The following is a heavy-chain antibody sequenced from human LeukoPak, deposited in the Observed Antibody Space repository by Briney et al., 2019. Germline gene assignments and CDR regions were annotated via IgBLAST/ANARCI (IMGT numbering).Heavy chain of an antibody. V-gene: IGHV3-30*02. D-gene: IGHD2-2*01. Sequence: GGSLRLSCAASGFTFSSYGMHWVRQAPGKGLGWVAFIRYDGSNKYYADSVKGRFTISRDNSKNTLYLQMNSLRAEDTAVYYCAKDRGNYCSSTSCPKYYYYYYMDVWGKGTTVTVSS. CDR3: AKDRGNYCSSTSCPKYYYYYYMDV. CDR1: GFTFSSYG. CDR2: IRYDGSNK. J-gene: IGHJ6*03.